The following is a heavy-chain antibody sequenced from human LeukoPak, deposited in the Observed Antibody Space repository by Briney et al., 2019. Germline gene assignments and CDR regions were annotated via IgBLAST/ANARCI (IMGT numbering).Heavy chain of an antibody. CDR1: GGSISSYH. CDR3: ARHGYDILTGLI. CDR2: IYYSGST. Sequence: SETLSLTCTVSGGSISSYHWSWIRQPTGKGLEWIGYIYYSGSTNYNPSLKSRVTILVDTSKNQFSLKLSSVTAADTAVYYCARHGYDILTGLIWGQGTMVTVSS. V-gene: IGHV4-59*08. D-gene: IGHD3-9*01. J-gene: IGHJ3*02.